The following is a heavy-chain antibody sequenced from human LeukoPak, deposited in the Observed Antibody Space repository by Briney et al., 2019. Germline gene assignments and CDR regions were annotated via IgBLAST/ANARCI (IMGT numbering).Heavy chain of an antibody. CDR3: ARGLLWFGKNWFDP. J-gene: IGHJ5*02. D-gene: IGHD3-10*01. CDR2: INTYNRNT. CDR1: GYSFTSYG. Sequence: ASVKVSCTASGYSFTSYGISWVRQAPGQGLEWMGWINTYNRNTNLVQKFEGRVTMTTDTHTSTAYMELRSLRADDTAVYYCARGLLWFGKNWFDPWGQGTLVTVSP. V-gene: IGHV1-18*01.